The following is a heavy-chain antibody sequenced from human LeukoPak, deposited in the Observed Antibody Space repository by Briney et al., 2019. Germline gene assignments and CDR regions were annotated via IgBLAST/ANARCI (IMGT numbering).Heavy chain of an antibody. V-gene: IGHV1-2*02. CDR3: ARVGDSSPGGSDFDY. CDR2: INPNSGGT. J-gene: IGHJ4*02. Sequence: ASVKVSCKASGYTFTGYYMHWVRQAPGQGLEWMGWINPNSGGTNYAQKFQGRVTMTRDTSISTAYMELSRLRSDDTAVYYCARVGDSSPGGSDFDYWGQGTLVTVSS. CDR1: GYTFTGYY. D-gene: IGHD3-10*01.